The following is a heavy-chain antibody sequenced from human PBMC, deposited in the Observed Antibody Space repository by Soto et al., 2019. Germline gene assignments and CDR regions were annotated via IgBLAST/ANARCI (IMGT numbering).Heavy chain of an antibody. Sequence: EVQLLESGGGLVQPGGSLRLSCAASGFTFSDYAMNWVRQVPGKGLEWVSAISGSGGHTYYADSGKGRVTISRDNSKNTQYLQINSLRAEDTAVYFCAKDRRRTPTPYWYVDLWGRGNLVTVSS. J-gene: IGHJ2*01. CDR3: AKDRRRTPTPYWYVDL. CDR1: GFTFSDYA. CDR2: ISGSGGHT. D-gene: IGHD1-1*01. V-gene: IGHV3-23*01.